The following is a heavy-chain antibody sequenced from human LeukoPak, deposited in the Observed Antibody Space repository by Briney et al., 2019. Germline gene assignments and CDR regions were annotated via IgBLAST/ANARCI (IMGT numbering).Heavy chain of an antibody. J-gene: IGHJ4*02. CDR2: ISSDGSIT. D-gene: IGHD3-10*01. V-gene: IGHV3-74*01. CDR1: GFTFSTYW. CDR3: ARHLNYYLDY. Sequence: PGGSLRLSCAASGFTFSTYWMHWVRQAPGKGLGWVSRISSDGSITSYADSVKGRFTISRDNAKNTLYLQMNSLRAEDTTVYYCARHLNYYLDYWGQGTLVTVSS.